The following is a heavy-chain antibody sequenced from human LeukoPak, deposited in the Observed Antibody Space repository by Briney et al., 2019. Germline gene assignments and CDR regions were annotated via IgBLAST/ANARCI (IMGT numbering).Heavy chain of an antibody. CDR2: ISGSGGST. J-gene: IGHJ4*02. D-gene: IGHD4-11*01. CDR3: ASLTPYSNYPLDY. CDR1: GFTFSNYA. Sequence: PGGSLRLSCAAAGFTFSNYAMTWVRQAPGKGLEWVSSISGSGGSTYYADSVKGRFTISRDNSKNTLYLQMYSLRAEDTAVYYCASLTPYSNYPLDYWGQGTLVTVSS. V-gene: IGHV3-23*01.